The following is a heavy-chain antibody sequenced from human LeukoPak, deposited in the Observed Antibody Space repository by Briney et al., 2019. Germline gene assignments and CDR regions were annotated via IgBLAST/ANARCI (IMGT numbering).Heavy chain of an antibody. D-gene: IGHD3-16*02. J-gene: IGHJ4*02. CDR2: INIDGSEK. V-gene: IGHV3-7*01. CDR3: ARPQGGDGGVIVY. CDR1: GFTFSSRW. Sequence: GGSLRLSCSASGFTFSSRWMNSVRQAPGRGLEWVAIINIDGSEKHYVDSVKGRFTISRDNAKNSLYLQMNSLRAEDTAVYYCARPQGGDGGVIVYWGQGTLVTVSS.